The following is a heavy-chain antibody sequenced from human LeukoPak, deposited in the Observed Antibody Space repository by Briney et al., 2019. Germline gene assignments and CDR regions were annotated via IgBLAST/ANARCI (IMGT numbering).Heavy chain of an antibody. D-gene: IGHD4-17*01. Sequence: PSETLSLTCTVSGDFISSSFFWVWLRQTPGSGLQWIGSLYSTGTTYSNPSLAGRVTMSIDSSKNQLSLKLRSVTAADTAVYYCATQWSVTNTRRSAIWGQGSRVTVSS. CDR1: GDFISSSFF. V-gene: IGHV4-38-2*02. CDR3: ATQWSVTNTRRSAI. CDR2: LYSTGTT. J-gene: IGHJ3*02.